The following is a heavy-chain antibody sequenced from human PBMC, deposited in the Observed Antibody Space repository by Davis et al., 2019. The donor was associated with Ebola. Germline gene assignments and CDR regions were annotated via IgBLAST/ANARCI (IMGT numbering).Heavy chain of an antibody. J-gene: IGHJ5*02. CDR1: GYSSTSYW. V-gene: IGHV5-51*01. CDR3: ARRRSLRTGWFDP. D-gene: IGHD1-14*01. Sequence: GGSLRPSCQRPGYSSTSYWIGWVRQLHGKGLEWMGIFYPGASYTRYSPSFQGQVTISADQSISTAYLQWTSLKASDTAMYYCARRRSLRTGWFDPWGQGTLVTVSS. CDR2: FYPGASYT.